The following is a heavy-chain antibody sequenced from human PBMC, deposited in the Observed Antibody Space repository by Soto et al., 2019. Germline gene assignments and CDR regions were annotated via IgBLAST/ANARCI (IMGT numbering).Heavy chain of an antibody. CDR1: VRSMNQDY. D-gene: IGHD1-26*01. Sequence: PSPTCSVTVRSMNQDYWNWVRQPGGKGLEWIGLVYYSGNTNYNPSLKSRVTMSVDTSKHQSSLNLKSLTAADTAVYYCARGEDRWDPTRYFDLWGRGTLVTTSS. CDR3: ARGEDRWDPTRYFDL. CDR2: VYYSGNT. V-gene: IGHV4-4*07. J-gene: IGHJ2*01.